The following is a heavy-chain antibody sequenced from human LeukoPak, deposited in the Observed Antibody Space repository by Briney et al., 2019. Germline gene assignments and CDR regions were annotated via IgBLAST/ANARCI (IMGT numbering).Heavy chain of an antibody. CDR1: GYTFTGYY. CDR3: AREVYSSSSGGPFDY. V-gene: IGHV1-2*02. CDR2: INPNSGGT. Sequence: ASVKVSCKASGYTFTGYYMHWVRQAPGQGLEWMGWINPNSGGTNYAQKFQGRVTMTRDTSISTAYMELSRLRSDDTAVYYCAREVYSSSSGGPFDYWGQGTLVAVSS. J-gene: IGHJ4*02. D-gene: IGHD6-6*01.